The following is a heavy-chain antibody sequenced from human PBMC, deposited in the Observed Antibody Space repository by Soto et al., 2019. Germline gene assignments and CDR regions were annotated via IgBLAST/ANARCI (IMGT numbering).Heavy chain of an antibody. J-gene: IGHJ4*02. CDR1: GFTFSSYA. D-gene: IGHD2-15*01. V-gene: IGHV3-23*01. CDR3: AKFDIVVVVAATNIDY. Sequence: RFSCAASGFTFSSYAMSWVRQAPGKGLEWVSAISGSGGSTYYADSVKGRFTISRDNSKNTLYLQMNSLRAEDTAVYYCAKFDIVVVVAATNIDYWGQGTLVTVSS. CDR2: ISGSGGST.